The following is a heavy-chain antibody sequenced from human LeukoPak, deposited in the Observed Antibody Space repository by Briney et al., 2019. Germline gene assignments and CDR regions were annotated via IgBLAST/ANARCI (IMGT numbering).Heavy chain of an antibody. CDR2: IKSKTDGGTT. V-gene: IGHV3-15*01. CDR1: GFTFSNAW. Sequence: GGSLRLSCAASGFTFSNAWMSWVRQAPGKGLEWVGRIKSKTDGGTTDYAAPVKDRFTISRDDSKNTLYLQMNSLKIEDTGVYYCTTDAGYSSKWYNYWGQGTLVTVSS. CDR3: TTDAGYSSKWYNY. D-gene: IGHD2-2*01. J-gene: IGHJ4*02.